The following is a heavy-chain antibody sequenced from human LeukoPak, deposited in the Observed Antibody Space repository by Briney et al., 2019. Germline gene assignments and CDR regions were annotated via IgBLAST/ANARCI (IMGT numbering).Heavy chain of an antibody. Sequence: GGSLRLAGAASGFTFSSYAMSWVRQAPGKGLEWVSAISISGENTYYADSVKGRFTISRDTSRNTLYLQMHSLRAEDTAVYYCARLISTSTSRFSDYWGQGTLVTVSS. CDR2: ISISGENT. J-gene: IGHJ4*02. D-gene: IGHD3-3*02. CDR1: GFTFSSYA. CDR3: ARLISTSTSRFSDY. V-gene: IGHV3-23*01.